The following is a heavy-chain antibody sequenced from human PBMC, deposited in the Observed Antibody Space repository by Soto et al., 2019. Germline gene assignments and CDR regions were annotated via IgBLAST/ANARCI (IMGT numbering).Heavy chain of an antibody. CDR3: ARLSADGGWFDR. CDR1: GGSITDNY. D-gene: IGHD2-2*01. Sequence: SETLSLTCTVSGGSITDNYWGWIRQPPGKGLECIGYIFYGGSTTYSPSLKSRIAMSLDTSTSRFSLSLSSVNAADTALYFCARLSADGGWFDRWGLGTLVTVS. V-gene: IGHV4-59*01. CDR2: IFYGGST. J-gene: IGHJ5*02.